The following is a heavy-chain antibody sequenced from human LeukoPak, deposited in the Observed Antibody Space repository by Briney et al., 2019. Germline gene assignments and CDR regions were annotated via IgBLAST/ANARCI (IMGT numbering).Heavy chain of an antibody. CDR1: GGTFSSYA. D-gene: IGHD3-22*01. CDR2: IIPIFGTA. J-gene: IGHJ4*02. V-gene: IGHV1-69*05. Sequence: ASVKVSCKASGGTFSSYAISWVRQAPGQGLEWMGGIIPIFGTANYAQKFQGRVTITTDESTSTAYMELSSLRSEDTAVHYCARANFSYYYDSSGYYGVSTGYFDYWGQGTLVTVSS. CDR3: ARANFSYYYDSSGYYGVSTGYFDY.